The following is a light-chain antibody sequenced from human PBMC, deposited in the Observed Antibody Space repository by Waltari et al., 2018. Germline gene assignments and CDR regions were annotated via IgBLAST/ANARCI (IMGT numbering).Light chain of an antibody. CDR1: QGISNS. CDR2: AAS. J-gene: IGKJ1*01. CDR3: QQYYSTLLAWT. V-gene: IGKV1-NL1*01. Sequence: DIQMTQSPSSLSASVGDRVTTTCRASQGISNSLAWYQQKPGKAPKLLLYAASRLESGVPSRFSGSGSGTDYTLTISSLQPEDFATYYCQQYYSTLLAWTFGQGTKVEIK.